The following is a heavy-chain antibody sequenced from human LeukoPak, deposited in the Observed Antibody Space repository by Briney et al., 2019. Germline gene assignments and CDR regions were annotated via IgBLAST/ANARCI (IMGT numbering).Heavy chain of an antibody. V-gene: IGHV3-9*01. CDR1: GFTFDDYA. J-gene: IGHJ4*02. D-gene: IGHD3-22*01. CDR3: AKDAIAYDSSGYYWFDY. Sequence: GGSLRLSCAASGFTFDDYAMPWVRQAPGKGLEWVSGISWNSGSIGYADSVKGRFTISRDNAKNSLYLQMNSLRAEDTALYYCAKDAIAYDSSGYYWFDYWGQGTLVTVSS. CDR2: ISWNSGSI.